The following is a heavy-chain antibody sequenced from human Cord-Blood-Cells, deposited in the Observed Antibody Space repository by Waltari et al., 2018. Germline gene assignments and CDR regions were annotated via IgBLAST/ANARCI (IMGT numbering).Heavy chain of an antibody. CDR2: IYPGDSDT. CDR3: ARPYSATADAFDI. Sequence: YWIGWVHQMPGKGLEWMGIIYPGDSDTRYSPSFQGQVTISADKSISTAYLQWSSLKASDTAMYYCARPYSATADAFDICGQGTMVTVSS. J-gene: IGHJ3*02. V-gene: IGHV5-51*07. D-gene: IGHD2-15*01. CDR1: YW.